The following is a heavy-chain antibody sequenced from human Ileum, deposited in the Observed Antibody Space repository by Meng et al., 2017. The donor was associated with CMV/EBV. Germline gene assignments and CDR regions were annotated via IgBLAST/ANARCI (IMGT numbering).Heavy chain of an antibody. D-gene: IGHD5-18*01. J-gene: IGHJ6*02. V-gene: IGHV3-23*01. CDR3: ASENTAYWGFYYYGMDV. CDR1: GFTFSSYA. Sequence: GESLKISCAASGFTFSSYAMSWVRQAPGKGLEWVSAISGSGGSTYYADSVKGRFTISRDNSKNTLYLQMNSLRAEDTAVYYCASENTAYWGFYYYGMDVWGQGTTVTVSS. CDR2: ISGSGGST.